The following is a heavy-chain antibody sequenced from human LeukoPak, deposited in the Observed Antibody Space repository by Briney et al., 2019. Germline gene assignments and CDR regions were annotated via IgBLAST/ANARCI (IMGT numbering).Heavy chain of an antibody. CDR2: IYYSGST. CDR3: ASFYGLGSYPYYYYGMDV. D-gene: IGHD3-10*01. J-gene: IGHJ6*02. V-gene: IGHV4-59*01. CDR1: GGSISSYY. Sequence: SETLSLTCTVSGGSISSYYWSWIRQPPGKGLEWIGYIYYSGSTNYNPSLKSRVTISVDTSKNRFSLKLSSVTAADTAVYYCASFYGLGSYPYYYYGMDVWGQGTTVTVSS.